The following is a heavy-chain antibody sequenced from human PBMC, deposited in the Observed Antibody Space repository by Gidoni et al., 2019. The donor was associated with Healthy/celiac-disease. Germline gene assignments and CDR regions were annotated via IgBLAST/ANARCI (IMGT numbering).Heavy chain of an antibody. Sequence: QVQLQESGPGLVKPSETLSLTCTVSGGSISSYYWSWIRQPPGKGLEWIGYIYYSGSTNYNPSLKSRVTISVDTSKNQFSLKLSTVTAADTAVYYCASTMVRRIGVDYWGQGTLVTVSS. CDR3: ASTMVRRIGVDY. J-gene: IGHJ4*02. CDR1: GGSISSYY. V-gene: IGHV4-59*01. CDR2: IYYSGST. D-gene: IGHD3-10*01.